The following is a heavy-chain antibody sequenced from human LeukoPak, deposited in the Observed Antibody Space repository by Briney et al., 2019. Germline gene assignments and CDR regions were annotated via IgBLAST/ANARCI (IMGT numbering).Heavy chain of an antibody. D-gene: IGHD6-19*01. J-gene: IGHJ4*02. CDR1: GFTLSSKY. Sequence: GGSLRLSCAASGFTLSSKYMSWVRQPPGKGLEWVSVSYSGGSTYYAASVKARFTISRDISKNTLYLQMNSLRVEDSAVYYCARDEAVATRSSFDYWGQGTLVTVPS. CDR3: ARDEAVATRSSFDY. CDR2: SYSGGST. V-gene: IGHV3-66*02.